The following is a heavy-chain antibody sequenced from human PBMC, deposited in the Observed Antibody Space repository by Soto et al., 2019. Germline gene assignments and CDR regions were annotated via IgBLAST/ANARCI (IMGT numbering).Heavy chain of an antibody. CDR3: AKVGSRPKIVVVPAANGFVTDV. D-gene: IGHD2-2*01. V-gene: IGHV3-30*18. CDR2: ISYDGSNK. CDR1: GFTFSSYG. J-gene: IGHJ6*04. Sequence: QVQLVESGGGVVQPGRSLRLSCAASGFTFSSYGMHWVRQAPGKGLEWVAVISYDGSNKYYADSVKGRFTISRDNSKNTLYLQMNSLRAEDTAVYYCAKVGSRPKIVVVPAANGFVTDVWGKGTTVTVSS.